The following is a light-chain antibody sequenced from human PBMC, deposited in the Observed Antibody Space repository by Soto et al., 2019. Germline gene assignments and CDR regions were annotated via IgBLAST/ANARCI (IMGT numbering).Light chain of an antibody. V-gene: IGKV3-15*01. J-gene: IGKJ1*01. CDR1: QSVSSN. CDR2: GAS. Sequence: DMVLPKSKGPLSLSPGESSTLSCMASQSVSSNLAWYQQKPGQAPRLLIYGASTRATGIPARFSGSGSGTEFTLTISSLQSEDFAVYYCQQYNNGPPWTFGQGTKVDIK. CDR3: QQYNNGPPWT.